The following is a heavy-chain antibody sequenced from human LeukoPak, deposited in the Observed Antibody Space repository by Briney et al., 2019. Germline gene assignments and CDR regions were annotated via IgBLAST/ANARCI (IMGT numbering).Heavy chain of an antibody. CDR2: IYYSGST. Sequence: SETLSLTCAVSGGSISTYFWSWIRQPPGKGLEWIGNIYYSGSTNYNPSLKSRVTISVDTSKNQFSLKLSSVTAADTAMYYCARQGGANSFDYWGQGILVTVYS. D-gene: IGHD1-1*01. V-gene: IGHV4-59*08. J-gene: IGHJ4*02. CDR1: GGSISTYF. CDR3: ARQGGANSFDY.